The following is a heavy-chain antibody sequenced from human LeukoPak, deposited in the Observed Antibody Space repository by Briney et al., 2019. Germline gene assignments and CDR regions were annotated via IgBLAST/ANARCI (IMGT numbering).Heavy chain of an antibody. Sequence: PGGSLRLSCAASGFTFSSYAIHWVRQAPGKGLEWVAVISYDGSNKYYADSVKGRFTISRDNSKNTLYLQMNSLRAEDTAVYYCARDRRDCTNGVCYLDYYFDYWGQGTLVTVSS. V-gene: IGHV3-30*04. CDR2: ISYDGSNK. D-gene: IGHD2-8*01. CDR1: GFTFSSYA. CDR3: ARDRRDCTNGVCYLDYYFDY. J-gene: IGHJ4*02.